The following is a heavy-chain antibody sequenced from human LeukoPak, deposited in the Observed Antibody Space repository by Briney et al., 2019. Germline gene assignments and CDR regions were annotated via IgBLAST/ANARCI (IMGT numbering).Heavy chain of an antibody. CDR1: GYSISSGYY. Sequence: KPSETLSLTCTVSGYSISSGYYWGWIRQPPGKGLEWIGYIYYSGSTYYNPSLKSRVTISVDTSKNQFSLKLSSVTAADTAVYYCARTDFWSGYSYNWFDPWGQGTLVTVSS. CDR3: ARTDFWSGYSYNWFDP. D-gene: IGHD3-3*01. J-gene: IGHJ5*02. V-gene: IGHV4-38-2*02. CDR2: IYYSGST.